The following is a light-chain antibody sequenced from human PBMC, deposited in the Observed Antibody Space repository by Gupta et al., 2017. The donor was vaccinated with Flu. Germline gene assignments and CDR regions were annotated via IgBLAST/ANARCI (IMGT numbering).Light chain of an antibody. J-gene: IGKJ2*01. V-gene: IGKV1-39*01. CDR3: QQNYDFPYT. CDR2: TAS. CDR1: QSIRTS. Sequence: IQMTHTPSSLSASVGDTVTITCRASQSIRTSLNWLQQHPGKAPKLLIYTASTLESGVPSRFSGDGSGTDFTLTISSLQPDDFATYYCQQNYDFPYTFGQGTKLEI.